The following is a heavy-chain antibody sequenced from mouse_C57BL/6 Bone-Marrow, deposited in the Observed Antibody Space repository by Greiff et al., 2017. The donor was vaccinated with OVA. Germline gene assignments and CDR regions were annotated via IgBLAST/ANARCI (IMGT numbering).Heavy chain of an antibody. CDR3: ARQGYGLDY. Sequence: EVNLVESGGDLVKPGGSLKLSCAASGFTFSSYGMSWVRQTPDKRLEWVATISSGGSYTYYPDSVKGRFTISRDNAKNTLYLQMSSLKSEDTAMYYCARQGYGLDYWGQGTTLTVSS. CDR2: ISSGGSYT. J-gene: IGHJ2*01. CDR1: GFTFSSYG. D-gene: IGHD1-1*01. V-gene: IGHV5-6*01.